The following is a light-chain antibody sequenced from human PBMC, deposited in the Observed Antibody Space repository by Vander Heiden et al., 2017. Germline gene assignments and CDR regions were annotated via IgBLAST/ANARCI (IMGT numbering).Light chain of an antibody. J-gene: IGKJ1*01. CDR2: VAS. CDR3: QQYNNWPRT. CDR1: RSVSIN. V-gene: IGKV3-15*01. Sequence: EIVMTQSPATLSVSPGERVTLSRRASRSVSINLAWYQQKPGQAPRLLIYVASTRATGIPARFSGSGSGTEFTLTIGSLQSDDSAVYYCQQYNNWPRTFGHGTKVEIK.